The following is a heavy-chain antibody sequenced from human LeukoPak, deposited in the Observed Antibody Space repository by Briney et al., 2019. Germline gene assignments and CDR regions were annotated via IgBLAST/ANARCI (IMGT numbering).Heavy chain of an antibody. CDR2: IDPSDSYT. CDR3: ARHEGYSGYDVNYFDY. V-gene: IGHV5-10-1*01. D-gene: IGHD5-12*01. Sequence: GESLKISCKGSGYSFTSYWISWVRQMPGKGLERMGRIDPSDSYTNYSPSFQGHVTISADKSISTAYLQWSSLKASDTAMYYCARHEGYSGYDVNYFDYWGQGTLVTVSS. CDR1: GYSFTSYW. J-gene: IGHJ4*02.